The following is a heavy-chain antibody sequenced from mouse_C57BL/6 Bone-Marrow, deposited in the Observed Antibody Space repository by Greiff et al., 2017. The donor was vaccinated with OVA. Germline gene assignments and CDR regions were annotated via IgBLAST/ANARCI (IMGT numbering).Heavy chain of an antibody. J-gene: IGHJ3*01. V-gene: IGHV1-67*01. D-gene: IGHD1-1*01. CDR1: GYTFTDYA. Sequence: VKLMESGPELVRPGVSVKISCKGSGYTFTDYAMHWVKQSHAKSLEWIGVISTYYGDASYNQKFKDKATMTVDKSSSTAYMELARLTSEDSAVYYCARSLIYYYEFAYWGQGTLVTVSA. CDR2: ISTYYGDA. CDR3: ARSLIYYYEFAY.